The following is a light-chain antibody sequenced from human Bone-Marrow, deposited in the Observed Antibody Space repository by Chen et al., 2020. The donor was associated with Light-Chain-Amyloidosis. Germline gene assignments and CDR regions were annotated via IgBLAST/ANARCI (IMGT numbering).Light chain of an antibody. CDR3: CSYAGSNTYV. CDR2: EVN. V-gene: IGLV2-23*02. J-gene: IGLJ1*01. CDR1: SSDVGSFNL. Sequence: QSALTQPASVSGSPGQSIPLSCTGTSSDVGSFNLVSWYQQHPGKAPKLMIYEVNKRPSGVSNRFSGSKSGNTASLTISGLQAEDEADYYCCSYAGSNTYVFGTETKVTVL.